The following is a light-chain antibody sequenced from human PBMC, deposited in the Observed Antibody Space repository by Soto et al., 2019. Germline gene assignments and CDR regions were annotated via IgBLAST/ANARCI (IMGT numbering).Light chain of an antibody. CDR3: QQYRDYSPRT. CDR2: KAS. V-gene: IGKV1-5*03. CDR1: QFISTW. Sequence: DLQMTQSPSTLSASVGDRVTITCRASQFISTWLAWYQQKPGKAPKLLIYKASSLESGVPSRFRGSGPGTDFTRAVSILQPDDFASYYCQQYRDYSPRTVGQGTKLEIK. J-gene: IGKJ1*01.